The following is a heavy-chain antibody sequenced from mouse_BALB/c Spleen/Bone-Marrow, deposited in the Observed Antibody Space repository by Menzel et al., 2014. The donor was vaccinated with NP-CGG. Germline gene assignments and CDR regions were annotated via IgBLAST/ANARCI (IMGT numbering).Heavy chain of an antibody. J-gene: IGHJ2*01. Sequence: VKLVESGPGLVAPSQSLSITCTVSGFSLTSYGVHWVRQPPGKGLEWLGVIWAGGSTNYNSALMSRLSISKDNSKSQVFLKKNSLQTDDTAMYYCASNPYFDYWGQGTTLTVSS. CDR1: GFSLTSYG. V-gene: IGHV2-9*02. CDR2: IWAGGST. CDR3: ASNPYFDY. D-gene: IGHD6-1*01.